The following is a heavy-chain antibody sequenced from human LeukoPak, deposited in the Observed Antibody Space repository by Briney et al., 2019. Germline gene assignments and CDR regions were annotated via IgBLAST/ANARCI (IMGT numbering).Heavy chain of an antibody. D-gene: IGHD3-22*01. CDR1: GGSISSYY. Sequence: SETLSFTCTVSGGSISSYYWSWIRQPPGKGLEWIGYIYYSGSTNYNPSLKSRVTISVDRSKNQFSLKLSSVTAADTAVYYCARGLSSGYSVYFDYWGQGTLVTVSS. V-gene: IGHV4-59*12. CDR2: IYYSGST. J-gene: IGHJ4*02. CDR3: ARGLSSGYSVYFDY.